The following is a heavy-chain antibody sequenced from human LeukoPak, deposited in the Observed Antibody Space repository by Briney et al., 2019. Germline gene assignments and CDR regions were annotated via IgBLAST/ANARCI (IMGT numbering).Heavy chain of an antibody. D-gene: IGHD1-14*01. Sequence: GSLRLSCAASGFILSGYFMSWVRQAPGKGLEWVASIKHDGSEEYYVDSVRGRFTISRDNTKSSLYLQMNSLRAEDTAVYYCAKVRGNLRANYFDYWGQGTLVTVSS. J-gene: IGHJ4*02. CDR1: GFILSGYF. CDR2: IKHDGSEE. CDR3: AKVRGNLRANYFDY. V-gene: IGHV3-7*01.